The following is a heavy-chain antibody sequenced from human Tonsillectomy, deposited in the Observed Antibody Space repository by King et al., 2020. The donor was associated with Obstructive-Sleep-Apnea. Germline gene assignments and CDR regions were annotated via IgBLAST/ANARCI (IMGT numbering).Heavy chain of an antibody. CDR1: GFRFDDYA. CDR2: ISWSSSSI. J-gene: IGHJ4*02. V-gene: IGHV3-9*01. D-gene: IGHD3-22*01. CDR3: AKDKVDDSRTFDY. Sequence: DVQLVESGGGSVQPGRSLRLTCAASGFRFDDYAMHWVRQAPGKGLEWVSGISWSSSSIGYADSVKGRFTISRDNAKNSLYLQMNSLRPEDTAFYYCAKDKVDDSRTFDYWGQGTLVTVSS.